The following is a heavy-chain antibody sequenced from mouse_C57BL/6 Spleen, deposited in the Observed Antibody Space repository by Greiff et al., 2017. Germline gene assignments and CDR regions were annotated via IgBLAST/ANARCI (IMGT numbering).Heavy chain of an antibody. Sequence: QVQLQQSGAELVRPGTSVKVSCKASGYAFTNYLIEWVKQRPGQGLEWIGVINPGSGGTNYNEKFKGKATLTADKSSSTAYMQLSSLTSEDSAVYFCASGLFAYWGQGTLVTVSA. CDR3: ASGLFAY. J-gene: IGHJ3*01. CDR2: INPGSGGT. V-gene: IGHV1-54*01. CDR1: GYAFTNYL.